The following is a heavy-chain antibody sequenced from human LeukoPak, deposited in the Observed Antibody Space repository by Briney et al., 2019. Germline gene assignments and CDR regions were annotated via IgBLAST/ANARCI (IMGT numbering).Heavy chain of an antibody. V-gene: IGHV3-21*01. CDR3: ARFLGSSWAFDY. Sequence: GGSLRLSCAASGFTFSSYSMDWVRQAPGKGLEWVSSISSSSSYIYYADSMKGRFTISRDNAKNSLYLQMNSLRAEDTAVYYCARFLGSSWAFDYWGQGTLVTVS. CDR1: GFTFSSYS. D-gene: IGHD6-13*01. J-gene: IGHJ4*02. CDR2: ISSSSSYI.